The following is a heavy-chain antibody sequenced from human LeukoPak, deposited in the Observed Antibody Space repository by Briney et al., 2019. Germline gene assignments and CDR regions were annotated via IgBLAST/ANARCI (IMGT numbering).Heavy chain of an antibody. CDR3: ATRTYYYDNPALSHDY. V-gene: IGHV4-34*01. Sequence: SETLSLTCAVYGGSFSGHYWSWIRQPPGKGLEWIGEIYHSGSTNYNPSLKSRVTISLDMSKNQFSLKLRSVTAADTAVYYYATRTYYYDNPALSHDYWGQGTLVTVSS. CDR1: GGSFSGHY. D-gene: IGHD3-22*01. J-gene: IGHJ4*02. CDR2: IYHSGST.